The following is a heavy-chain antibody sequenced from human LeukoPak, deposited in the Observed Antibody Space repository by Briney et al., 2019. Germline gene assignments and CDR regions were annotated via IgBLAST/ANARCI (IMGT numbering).Heavy chain of an antibody. D-gene: IGHD3-22*01. J-gene: IGHJ4*02. CDR2: IIPIFGTA. CDR3: ARTTYYYDSSGYYSPRDYLDY. CDR1: GGTFSSYA. Sequence: SVKVSCKASGGTFSSYAISWVRQAPGQGLEWMGGIIPIFGTANYAQKFQGRVTITTDKSTSTAYMELSSLRSEDTAVYYCARTTYYYDSSGYYSPRDYLDYWGQGTLVSVSS. V-gene: IGHV1-69*05.